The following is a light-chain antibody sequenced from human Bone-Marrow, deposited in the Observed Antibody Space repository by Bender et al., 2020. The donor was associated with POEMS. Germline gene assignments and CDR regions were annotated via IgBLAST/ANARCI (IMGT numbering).Light chain of an antibody. V-gene: IGLV2-14*01. CDR3: SAYIGSHLV. CDR1: SSDIGY. J-gene: IGLJ2*01. Sequence: QSALTQPASVSGSPGQSITISCTGTSSDIGYVSWYQQHPGKAPKLLIYKVTNRPSGVSERFSGSKSGNTASLSISGLQAEDECNYFCSAYIGSHLVFGGGTKVTVL. CDR2: KVT.